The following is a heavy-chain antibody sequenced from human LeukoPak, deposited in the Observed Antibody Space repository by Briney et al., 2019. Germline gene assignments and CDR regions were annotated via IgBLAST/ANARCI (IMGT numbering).Heavy chain of an antibody. CDR1: GGSISSYY. V-gene: IGHV4-59*01. J-gene: IGHJ4*02. CDR2: IYYSGST. Sequence: SETLSLTCTVSGGSISSYYWSWIRQPPGKGLEWIGYIYYSGSTNYNPSLKSRVTISVDTSKNQFSLKLSSVTAADTAVYYCARERRVGSGWLQLRRTKTGTGFGYWGQGTLVTVSS. CDR3: ARERRVGSGWLQLRRTKTGTGFGY. D-gene: IGHD5-24*01.